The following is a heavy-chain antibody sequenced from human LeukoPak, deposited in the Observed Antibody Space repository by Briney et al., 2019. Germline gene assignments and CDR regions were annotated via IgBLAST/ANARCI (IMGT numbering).Heavy chain of an antibody. Sequence: ASVKVSCKTSGYTFTGFFIHWVRLAPGQGLEWMGWINPKTGGTNYGQKFHGRVTMTRDTSVSTVYMELRRLRYDDTAVYYCARGAYDFWSGYFPAEYFQHWGQGTLVTVSS. D-gene: IGHD3-3*01. CDR3: ARGAYDFWSGYFPAEYFQH. V-gene: IGHV1-2*02. J-gene: IGHJ1*01. CDR2: INPKTGGT. CDR1: GYTFTGFF.